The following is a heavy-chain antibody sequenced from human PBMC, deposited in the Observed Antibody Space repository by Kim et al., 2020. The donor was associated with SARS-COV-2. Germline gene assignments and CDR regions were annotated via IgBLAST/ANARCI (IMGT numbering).Heavy chain of an antibody. V-gene: IGHV3-30*04. CDR2: ISYDGSNK. CDR1: GFTFSSYA. D-gene: IGHD2-2*01. J-gene: IGHJ4*02. CDR3: ARGIVVVPAARLSQFDY. Sequence: GGSLRLSCAASGFTFSSYAMHWVRQAPGKGLEWVAVISYDGSNKYYADSVKGRFTISRDNSKNTLYLQMNSLRAEDTAVYYCARGIVVVPAARLSQFDYWGQGTLVTVSS.